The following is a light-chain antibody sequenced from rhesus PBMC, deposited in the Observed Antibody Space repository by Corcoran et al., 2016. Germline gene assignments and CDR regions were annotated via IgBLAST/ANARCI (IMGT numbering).Light chain of an antibody. Sequence: DIQMTQSPSSLSASVGDTVTITCRASQSISSWLAWYQQNPGKAPKLLIYKASPLQSGVPSRFSGGGSGTDFTLPISSLQSEDFATYYCQQYSSSPPTFGQGTKVEIE. V-gene: IGKV1-22*01. CDR2: KAS. CDR1: QSISSW. CDR3: QQYSSSPPT. J-gene: IGKJ1*01.